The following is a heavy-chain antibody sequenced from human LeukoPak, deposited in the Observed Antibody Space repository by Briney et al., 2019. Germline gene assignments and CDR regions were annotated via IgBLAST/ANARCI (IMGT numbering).Heavy chain of an antibody. CDR1: GFTFSSYS. CDR3: ARGLYGSGSSENDY. V-gene: IGHV3-21*01. D-gene: IGHD3-10*01. J-gene: IGHJ4*02. Sequence: PGGSLRLSCAASGFTFSSYSMNWVRQAPGKGLEWVSSISSSSSYIYYADSVKGRFTISRDNAKNSLYLQMNSLRAEDTAVYYCARGLYGSGSSENDYWGQGTLVTVSS. CDR2: ISSSSSYI.